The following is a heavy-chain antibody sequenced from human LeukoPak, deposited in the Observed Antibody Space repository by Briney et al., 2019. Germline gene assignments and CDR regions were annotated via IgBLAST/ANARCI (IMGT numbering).Heavy chain of an antibody. CDR2: VSKSGTTT. J-gene: IGHJ4*02. D-gene: IGHD3-22*01. V-gene: IGHV3-64*04. Sequence: GGSLRLSCSASGFTFSAHSMHWVRQAPGKGLEYVSAVSKSGTTTYYADSVKGRFTISRDNSKNTLYLQMNSLRAEDTAVYYCAKAPPYYYDSSGPGDYWGQGTLVTVSS. CDR1: GFTFSAHS. CDR3: AKAPPYYYDSSGPGDY.